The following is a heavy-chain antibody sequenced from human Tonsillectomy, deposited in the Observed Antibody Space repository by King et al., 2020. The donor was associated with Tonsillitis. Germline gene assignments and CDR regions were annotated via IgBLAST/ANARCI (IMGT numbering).Heavy chain of an antibody. D-gene: IGHD3-16*01. J-gene: IGHJ4*02. CDR2: IYSEGSSA. Sequence: VQLVESGGGLVQPGGSLRLSCAASGFTFSSYAMTWVRQAPGKGLEWVSVIYSEGSSAYYADSVKGRVTISRDNSKNMLYLQMNSLRAEDTAVYYCAKGSRVGENGGQGTLVTVSS. CDR1: GFTFSSYA. V-gene: IGHV3-23*03. CDR3: AKGSRVGEN.